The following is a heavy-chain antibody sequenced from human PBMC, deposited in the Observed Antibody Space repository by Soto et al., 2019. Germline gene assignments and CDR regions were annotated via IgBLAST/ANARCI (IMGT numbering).Heavy chain of an antibody. CDR1: GYTFTSYD. CDR2: MNPNSGNT. D-gene: IGHD6-19*01. CDR3: ARSVEWLASFDY. V-gene: IGHV1-8*01. J-gene: IGHJ4*02. Sequence: ASVKVSCKASGYTFTSYDINWVRQATGQGLEWMGWMNPNSGNTGYAQKFQGRVTMTRNTSISTAYMELSSLRSEDTAVYYCARSVEWLASFDYWGQGTLVTVSS.